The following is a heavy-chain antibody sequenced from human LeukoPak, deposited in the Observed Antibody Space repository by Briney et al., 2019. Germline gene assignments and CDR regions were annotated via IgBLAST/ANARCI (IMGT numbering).Heavy chain of an antibody. Sequence: SETLSLTCTVSGGSISSSSYYWGWIRQPPGKGLEWIGSIYYSGSTYYNPSLKSRVTISVDRSKNQFSLKLSSVTAADTAVYYCARGYCSGGSCYSSYHYSYMDVWGKGTTVTVSS. D-gene: IGHD2-15*01. CDR1: GGSISSSSYY. CDR2: IYYSGST. V-gene: IGHV4-39*07. CDR3: ARGYCSGGSCYSSYHYSYMDV. J-gene: IGHJ6*03.